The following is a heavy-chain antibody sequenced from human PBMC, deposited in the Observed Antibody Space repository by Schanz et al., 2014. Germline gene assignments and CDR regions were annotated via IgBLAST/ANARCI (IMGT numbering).Heavy chain of an antibody. V-gene: IGHV3-53*01. Sequence: EVQLVESGGGLIHPGGSLRLSCAVSGFTVNTNYMTWVRQAPGKGLECVSILYIRSTYYADPVKGRFTISRDNSKNMVFLQMNSLRAEDTAVYFCARDEGRDGYNLAFDVWGQGTLVTVSS. D-gene: IGHD5-12*01. CDR2: LYIRST. CDR3: ARDEGRDGYNLAFDV. J-gene: IGHJ3*01. CDR1: GFTVNTNY.